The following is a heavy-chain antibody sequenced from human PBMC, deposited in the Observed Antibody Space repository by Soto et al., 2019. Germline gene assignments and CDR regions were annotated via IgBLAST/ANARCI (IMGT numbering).Heavy chain of an antibody. V-gene: IGHV4-34*01. CDR2: INHSGST. D-gene: IGHD6-13*01. Sequence: SETLSLTCAVYGGSFSGYYWSWIRQPPGKGLEWIGEINHSGSTNYNPSLKSRVTISVDTSKNQFSLKLSSVTAADTAVYYCARGPQAAAGDRGGDFDYWGQGTLVT. J-gene: IGHJ4*02. CDR3: ARGPQAAAGDRGGDFDY. CDR1: GGSFSGYY.